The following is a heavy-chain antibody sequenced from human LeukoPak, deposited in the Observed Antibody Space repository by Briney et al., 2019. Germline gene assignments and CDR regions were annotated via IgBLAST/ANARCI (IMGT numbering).Heavy chain of an antibody. V-gene: IGHV3-48*04. J-gene: IGHJ6*03. CDR3: AKDGDAGTAYYYYYMDV. Sequence: GGSLRLSCAASGFTFSSYSMNWVRQAPGKGLEWVSYISSSSSTIYYADSVKGRFTISRDNAKNSLYLQMNGLRAEDTAVYYCAKDGDAGTAYYYYYMDVWGKGTTVTVSS. D-gene: IGHD1-7*01. CDR1: GFTFSSYS. CDR2: ISSSSSTI.